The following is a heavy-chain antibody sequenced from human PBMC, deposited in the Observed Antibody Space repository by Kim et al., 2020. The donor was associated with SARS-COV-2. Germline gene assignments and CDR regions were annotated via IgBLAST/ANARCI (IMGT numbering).Heavy chain of an antibody. CDR2: IYYSGST. CDR3: VRVARDGLGTP. CDR1: GGSISLYY. J-gene: IGHJ4*02. D-gene: IGHD3-10*01. V-gene: IGHV4-59*01. Sequence: SETLSLTCTVSGGSISLYYWSWIRQPPGKGLEWIGYIYYSGSTKYNPSLKSRVTISVDMPKNQFSLKLTSVTAADTAVYYCVRVARDGLGTPWGQGTLVTVSS.